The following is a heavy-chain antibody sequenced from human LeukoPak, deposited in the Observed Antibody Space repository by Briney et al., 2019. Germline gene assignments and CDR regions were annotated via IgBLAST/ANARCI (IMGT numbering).Heavy chain of an antibody. Sequence: ETLSLTCTVSSGSINTYYWSWIRQPPGKGLEWIGYVFYTGSTNYNPSLKSRVTISLDTPKNQFSLKLTSVTAADTAVYFCARRMTTGTTSHYFDYGGPGTLVTVSS. CDR3: ARRMTTGTTSHYFDY. CDR2: VFYTGST. J-gene: IGHJ4*02. CDR1: SGSINTYY. D-gene: IGHD2-2*01. V-gene: IGHV4-59*01.